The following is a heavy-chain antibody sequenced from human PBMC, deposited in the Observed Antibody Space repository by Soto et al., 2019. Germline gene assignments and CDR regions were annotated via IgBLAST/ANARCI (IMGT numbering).Heavy chain of an antibody. CDR1: GGSISSYY. J-gene: IGHJ4*02. CDR2: IYYSGST. Sequence: SETLCLTCTVSGGSISSYYWSWIRTPPGKGLEWIGYIYYSGSTNYNPSLKSRVTISVDTSKNQFSLKLSSVTAADTAVYYCARLAYGSGSYYSEYWGQGTLVTVSS. D-gene: IGHD3-10*01. CDR3: ARLAYGSGSYYSEY. V-gene: IGHV4-59*08.